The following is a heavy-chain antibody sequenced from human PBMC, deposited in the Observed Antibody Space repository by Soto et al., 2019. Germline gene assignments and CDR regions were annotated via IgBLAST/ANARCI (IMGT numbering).Heavy chain of an antibody. CDR2: IYWDDDK. D-gene: IGHD5-12*01. CDR3: APYSGYGSFDP. V-gene: IGHV2-5*02. J-gene: IGHJ5*02. Sequence: QITLKESGPTLVKPTQTLTLTCTFSGFSLSTSGVGVGWIRQPPGKALEWLALIYWDDDKRYSPSLKSRLTTTRXTSKNQVVLTMTNMDPVDTATYYCAPYSGYGSFDPWGQGTLVTVSS. CDR1: GFSLSTSGVG.